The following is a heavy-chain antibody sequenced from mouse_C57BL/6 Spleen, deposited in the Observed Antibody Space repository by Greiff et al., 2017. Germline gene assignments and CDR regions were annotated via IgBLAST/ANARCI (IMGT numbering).Heavy chain of an antibody. CDR3: ASNYDYPFAY. CDR2: IWGVGST. V-gene: IGHV2-6*01. CDR1: GFSLTSYG. Sequence: QLQQSGPGLVAPSQSLSITCTVSGFSLTSYGVDWVRQSPGKGLEWLGVIWGVGSTNYNSALKSRLSISKDNSKSQVFLKMNSLQTDDTAMYYCASNYDYPFAYWGQGTLVTVSA. J-gene: IGHJ3*01. D-gene: IGHD2-4*01.